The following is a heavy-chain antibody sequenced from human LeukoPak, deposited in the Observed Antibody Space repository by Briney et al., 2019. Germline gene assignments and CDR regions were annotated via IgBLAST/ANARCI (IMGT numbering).Heavy chain of an antibody. CDR1: GFTFSSYA. V-gene: IGHV3-30-3*01. Sequence: GGSLRLSCAASGFTFSSYAMHWVRQAPGKGLEWVAVISYDGSNKYYADSVKGRFTISRDNSKNTLYLQMNSLRAEDTAVYYCAREAYLRFLEWGPYYFDYWGQGTLVTVSS. CDR2: ISYDGSNK. D-gene: IGHD3-3*01. CDR3: AREAYLRFLEWGPYYFDY. J-gene: IGHJ4*02.